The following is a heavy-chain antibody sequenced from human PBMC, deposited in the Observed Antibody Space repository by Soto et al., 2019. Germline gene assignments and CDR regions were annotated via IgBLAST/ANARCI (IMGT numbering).Heavy chain of an antibody. Sequence: GGSLRLSCAASGFTFTNYWMDWVRQAPGRGLEWVANIKQDGSEKYYVDSVKGRFTISRDNAKNSLYLQMNSLKTEDTAVYYCTTSPNYYGSGSYYFDYWGQGTLVTVSS. CDR3: TTSPNYYGSGSYYFDY. CDR1: GFTFTNYW. V-gene: IGHV3-7*03. D-gene: IGHD3-10*01. CDR2: IKQDGSEK. J-gene: IGHJ4*02.